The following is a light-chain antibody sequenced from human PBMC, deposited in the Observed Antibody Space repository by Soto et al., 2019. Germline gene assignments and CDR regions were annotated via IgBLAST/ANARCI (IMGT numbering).Light chain of an antibody. CDR2: GAS. V-gene: IGKV1-16*02. J-gene: IGKJ1*01. CDR1: QDISIP. Sequence: DIQMTQSPSSVSAFVGDRVTIACRASQDISIPLAWFQQTPGKAPKSLIFGASSLQSGVPSKFSGSGSGTDFTLTIDSLQPEDLATYYGQQYHNCPPSFGQGTKVEIK. CDR3: QQYHNCPPS.